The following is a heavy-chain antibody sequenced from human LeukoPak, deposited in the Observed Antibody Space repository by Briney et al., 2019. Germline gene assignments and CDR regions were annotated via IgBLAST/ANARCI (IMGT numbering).Heavy chain of an antibody. CDR1: GFTVSSNY. CDR2: IYSGGST. D-gene: IGHD6-19*01. J-gene: IGHJ4*02. CDR3: ARGLRIAVAGNIDY. V-gene: IGHV3-66*01. Sequence: GGSLRLSCAASGFTVSSNYMSWVRQAPGKGLEWVSVIYSGGSTYYADSVEGRFTISRDNSKNTLYLQMNSLRAEDTAVYYCARGLRIAVAGNIDYWGQGTLVTVSS.